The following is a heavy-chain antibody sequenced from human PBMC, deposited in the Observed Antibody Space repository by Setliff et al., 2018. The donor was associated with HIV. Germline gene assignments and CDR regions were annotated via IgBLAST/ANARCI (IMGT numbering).Heavy chain of an antibody. Sequence: SLRLSCRVSGFTFKDYAMHWVRQAPGKGLEWVASTGWSGSTAEYADSVRGRFTISKDNAKASLYLQMDSLRLEDTALYFCIKDGTVLGRNYFYLHAWGKGTMVTVSS. D-gene: IGHD3-10*01. V-gene: IGHV3-9*01. J-gene: IGHJ6*04. CDR3: IKDGTVLGRNYFYLHA. CDR2: TGWSGSTA. CDR1: GFTFKDYA.